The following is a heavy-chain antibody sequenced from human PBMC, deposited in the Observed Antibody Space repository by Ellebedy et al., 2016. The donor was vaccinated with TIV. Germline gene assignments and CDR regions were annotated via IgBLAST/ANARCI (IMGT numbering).Heavy chain of an antibody. Sequence: GESLKISCAAWGFSFSNFWMSWVRQAPGKGLEWVAHIKTDGSETYYVDSVKGRFTISRENAKNALFLQMDGLRVDDSAVYYCGRILGGSGGRSEAIDYWGQGSLVIVSS. CDR3: GRILGGSGGRSEAIDY. CDR2: IKTDGSET. V-gene: IGHV3-7*01. D-gene: IGHD2-15*01. J-gene: IGHJ4*02. CDR1: GFSFSNFW.